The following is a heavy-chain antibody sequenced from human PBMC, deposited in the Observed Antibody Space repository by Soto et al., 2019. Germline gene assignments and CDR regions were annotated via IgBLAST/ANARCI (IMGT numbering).Heavy chain of an antibody. CDR3: ARESGGATATLDYYYFYMDV. CDR1: GDTFNDYY. CDR2: INPNGGVT. Sequence: QVQLVQSGAEVKKPGASVTVSCRSSGDTFNDYYIHWVRQAPGQGLAWMGWINPNGGVTKYAQKFQGWVTMTRDTSIRTVYMQLSRLRSDDTAVYYCARESGGATATLDYYYFYMDVWGPGTTVTVSS. J-gene: IGHJ6*03. D-gene: IGHD5-12*01. V-gene: IGHV1-2*04.